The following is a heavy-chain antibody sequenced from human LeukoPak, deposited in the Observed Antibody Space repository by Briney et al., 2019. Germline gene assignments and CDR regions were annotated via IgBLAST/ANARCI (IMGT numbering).Heavy chain of an antibody. CDR1: GFTFSSYS. CDR2: ISSSSYI. CDR3: ARDILSITGSGSYSDY. D-gene: IGHD3-10*01. V-gene: IGHV3-21*01. Sequence: GGSLRLSCAASGFTFSSYSMNWVRQAPGKGLEWASSISSSSYIYYADSVKGRFTISRDNAKNSLYLQMNSLRAEDTAVYYCARDILSITGSGSYSDYWGQGTLVTVSS. J-gene: IGHJ4*02.